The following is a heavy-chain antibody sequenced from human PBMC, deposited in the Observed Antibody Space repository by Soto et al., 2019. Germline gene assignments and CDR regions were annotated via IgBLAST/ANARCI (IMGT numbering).Heavy chain of an antibody. CDR1: GFIFSSYA. CDR2: ISSEGAST. Sequence: SCSVSGFIFSSYAMHWVRQAPGKGLEYVASISSEGASTYYADSVKGRFIIPRDNSKNTLYLQMSSLRAEDTAVYYCVKDRYVDYWGQGILVTAPQ. J-gene: IGHJ4*02. V-gene: IGHV3-64D*06. CDR3: VKDRYVDY.